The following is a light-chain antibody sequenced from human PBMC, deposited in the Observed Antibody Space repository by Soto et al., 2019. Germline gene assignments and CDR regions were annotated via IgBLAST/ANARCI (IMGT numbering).Light chain of an antibody. J-gene: IGKJ1*01. CDR2: ESS. V-gene: IGKV2-30*01. Sequence: DVVMSQSPLSLPVTLGQPASISCRSSQSLVYSDGIAYLSWFHQRPGQSPRRLIYESSRRDPGVPDRFSDSGSGTDFTLQINRVEAEDVGIYYCMQGTRWPPTFGRGTRVEIK. CDR3: MQGTRWPPT. CDR1: QSLVYSDGIAY.